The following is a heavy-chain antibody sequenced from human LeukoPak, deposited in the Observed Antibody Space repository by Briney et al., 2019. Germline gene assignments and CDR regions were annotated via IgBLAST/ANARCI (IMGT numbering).Heavy chain of an antibody. CDR3: AGTSPGSGSYY. Sequence: GSLRLSCTASGFAFDEHGMSWVRQAPGKGLEWVSAISGSGGSTYYADSVKGRFTISRDNSKNTLYLQMNSLRAEDTAVYYCAGTSPGSGSYYWGQGTLVTVSS. V-gene: IGHV3-23*01. CDR2: ISGSGGST. J-gene: IGHJ4*02. D-gene: IGHD1-26*01. CDR1: GFAFDEHG.